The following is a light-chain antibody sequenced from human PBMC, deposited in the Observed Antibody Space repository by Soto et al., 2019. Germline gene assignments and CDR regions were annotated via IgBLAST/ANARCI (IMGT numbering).Light chain of an antibody. J-gene: IGKJ3*01. Sequence: EMVVTQSPTTLSVSPGETATLSCRASQSVTHNNLAWYQQKPGQAPRLLVYGASIRATGIPARFSGSGSGTDFTLTISSLQSEDFAVYYCQPYDNTPPMFTFGPGTTVDSK. CDR1: QSVTHNN. V-gene: IGKV3-15*01. CDR2: GAS. CDR3: QPYDNTPPMFT.